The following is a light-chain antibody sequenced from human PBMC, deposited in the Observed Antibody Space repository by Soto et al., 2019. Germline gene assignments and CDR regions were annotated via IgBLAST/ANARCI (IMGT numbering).Light chain of an antibody. V-gene: IGKV1-5*03. Sequence: DIQMTQSPSTLSSSVGDRVTITCGSSESISHRLAWYQRKPGKAPKLLIHKASSLESGVPSRFSGSGSGTEFTLTISSLQPDDFGTYYCQQYDSFSVWTFGQGTKVDI. CDR1: ESISHR. CDR3: QQYDSFSVWT. J-gene: IGKJ1*01. CDR2: KAS.